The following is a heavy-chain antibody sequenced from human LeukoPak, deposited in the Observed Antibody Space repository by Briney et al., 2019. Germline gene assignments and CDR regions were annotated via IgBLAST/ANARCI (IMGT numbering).Heavy chain of an antibody. Sequence: GGSLRLSCAASRFTFRSYGMHWVRQAPGKGLEWVAVISYDGSNKYYADSVKGRFTISRDNSKNTLYLQMNSLRAEDTAVYYCAKGHSSGWYYFDYWGQGTLVTVSS. D-gene: IGHD6-19*01. CDR2: ISYDGSNK. V-gene: IGHV3-30*18. J-gene: IGHJ4*02. CDR3: AKGHSSGWYYFDY. CDR1: RFTFRSYG.